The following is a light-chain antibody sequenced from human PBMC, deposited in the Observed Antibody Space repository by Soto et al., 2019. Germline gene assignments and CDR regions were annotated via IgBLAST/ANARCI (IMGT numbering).Light chain of an antibody. Sequence: DIQMTQSPSSLSASVGDTVTITCRASQSISGYLNWYQQKPGKAPKLLIYAASSSQSGVPSRFSGSGSGTDFTLTISSLQPEDFATYYYQQSYSTAITFGQGTRLENK. CDR1: QSISGY. CDR2: AAS. J-gene: IGKJ5*01. CDR3: QQSYSTAIT. V-gene: IGKV1-39*01.